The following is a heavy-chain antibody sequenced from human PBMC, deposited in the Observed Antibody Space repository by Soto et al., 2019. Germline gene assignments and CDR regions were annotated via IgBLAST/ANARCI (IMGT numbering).Heavy chain of an antibody. CDR3: VQTGIHISFDS. CDR2: MSGSGRTI. D-gene: IGHD3-3*02. CDR1: GFTFSDFY. J-gene: IGHJ3*02. V-gene: IGHV3-11*01. Sequence: GGSLRLSCAASGFTFSDFYMSWIRQAPGKGLEWVSYMSGSGRTIYYADSVRGRFTISRDNAKNSLYLQMSSLRAEDTAVYYCVQTGIHISFDSWGPGTMVTV.